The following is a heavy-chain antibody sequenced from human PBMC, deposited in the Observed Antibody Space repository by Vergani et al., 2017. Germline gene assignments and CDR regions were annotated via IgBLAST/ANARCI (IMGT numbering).Heavy chain of an antibody. CDR3: ARGHAYYSSPRFDY. CDR1: GGSFSGYY. J-gene: IGHJ4*02. CDR2: INHSGST. D-gene: IGHD6-13*01. V-gene: IGHV4-34*01. Sequence: QVQLQQWGAGLLKPSETLSLTCAVYGGSFSGYYWSWIRQPPGKGLEWIGEINHSGSTNYNPSLKSRVTRSVDTSKNQFSLKLSSVTAADTAVYYCARGHAYYSSPRFDYWGQGTLVTVSS.